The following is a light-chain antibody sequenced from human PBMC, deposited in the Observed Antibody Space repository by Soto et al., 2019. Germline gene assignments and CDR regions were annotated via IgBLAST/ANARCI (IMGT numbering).Light chain of an antibody. CDR3: SSYTSISTLVV. CDR1: SSDVGGYNY. CDR2: DVS. Sequence: QSALTQPASVSGSPGQSITISCTGTSSDVGGYNYVSWYQQHPGKAPKLMIYDVSNRPSGVSTRFSGSKSGNTASLNIPGLQAEDEADYYCSSYTSISTLVVFGGGTKLTVL. J-gene: IGLJ2*01. V-gene: IGLV2-14*01.